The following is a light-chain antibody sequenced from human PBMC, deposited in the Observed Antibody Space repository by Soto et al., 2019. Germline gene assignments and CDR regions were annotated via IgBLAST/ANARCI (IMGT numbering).Light chain of an antibody. CDR2: GAS. V-gene: IGKV3-20*01. J-gene: IGKJ1*01. CDR3: QQYSNSPRT. CDR1: QSVSSGN. Sequence: EIVLTQSPGTLSLSPGERATLSCRASQSVSSGNLAWYQQQPGQAPRLLISGASSRATGIPDRFSGSGSGTDFTLTISRLEPEDFAVYYCQQYSNSPRTFGQGTKVEIK.